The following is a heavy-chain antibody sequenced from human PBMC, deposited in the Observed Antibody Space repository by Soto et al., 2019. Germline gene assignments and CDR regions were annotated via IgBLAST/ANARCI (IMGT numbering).Heavy chain of an antibody. CDR2: ISYTGIT. CDR1: GVSISSSGYY. Sequence: QLDLQESGPGLVKPSETLSLTCTVSGVSISSSGYYWGWIRQPPGKGLEWIGTISYTGITYYNPSLKSRRTLSVDTSKNQFSLKLSSVTAEDTAVYYCARHPSNPDSWAQGPLVTVSS. CDR3: ARHPSNPDS. V-gene: IGHV4-39*01. J-gene: IGHJ4*02.